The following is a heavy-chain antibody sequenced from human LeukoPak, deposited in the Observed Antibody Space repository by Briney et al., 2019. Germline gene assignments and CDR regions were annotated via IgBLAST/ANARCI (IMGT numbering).Heavy chain of an antibody. CDR3: ARDLEVQSWYIDY. D-gene: IGHD6-13*01. CDR1: GYTFTGYY. V-gene: IGHV1-2*02. Sequence: ASVKVSCKASGYTFTGYYMHWVRQAPGQGLEWMGWINPNSGGTNYAQKFQGRVTMTRDTSISTAYMELSRLRSDDTAVYYCARDLEVQSWYIDYWGQGTLVTVSS. CDR2: INPNSGGT. J-gene: IGHJ4*02.